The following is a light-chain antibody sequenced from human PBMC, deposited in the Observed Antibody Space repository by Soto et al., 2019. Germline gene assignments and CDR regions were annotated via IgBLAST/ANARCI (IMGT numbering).Light chain of an antibody. J-gene: IGKJ4*01. CDR2: GAS. CDR3: QQYDNWPPT. V-gene: IGKV3-15*01. Sequence: EILMTQSPATLSVSPGERATLSCRASQTISSNLAWYQHKPGQAPRLLFYGASNRATGIPARFTGSGSGTEFTLTISSLQSEDFAVYSCQQYDNWPPTFGGWTKVDIK. CDR1: QTISSN.